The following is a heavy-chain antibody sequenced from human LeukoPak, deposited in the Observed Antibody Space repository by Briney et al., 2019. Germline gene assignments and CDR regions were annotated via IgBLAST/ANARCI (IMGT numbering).Heavy chain of an antibody. CDR3: AKAGGSGWYPDFDY. CDR1: GFTFSSYG. V-gene: IGHV3-30*18. Sequence: GRSLRLSCAASGFTFSSYGMHWVRQAPGKGLEWVAVISYDGSNKYYADSVKGRFTTSRDNSKNTLYLQMNSLRAEDTAVYYCAKAGGSGWYPDFDYWGQGTLVTVSS. CDR2: ISYDGSNK. D-gene: IGHD6-19*01. J-gene: IGHJ4*02.